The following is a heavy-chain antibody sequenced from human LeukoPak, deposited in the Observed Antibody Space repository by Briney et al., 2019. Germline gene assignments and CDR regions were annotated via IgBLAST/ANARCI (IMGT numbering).Heavy chain of an antibody. J-gene: IGHJ4*02. Sequence: GWSLRVSCADSGFTFSSYGMSWVRLAPGKGLEWVSAISGSGGSTYYADSVKGRFTISRDNAKNTLYLQMNSLRAEDTAVYYCAKDRYYYDSSGSPGDYWGQGTLVTVSS. CDR3: AKDRYYYDSSGSPGDY. V-gene: IGHV3-23*01. D-gene: IGHD3-22*01. CDR1: GFTFSSYG. CDR2: ISGSGGST.